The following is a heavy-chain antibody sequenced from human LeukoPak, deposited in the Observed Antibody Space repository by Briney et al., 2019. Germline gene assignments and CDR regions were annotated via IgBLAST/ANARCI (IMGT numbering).Heavy chain of an antibody. CDR3: ARGRTVVRF. V-gene: IGHV4-34*01. J-gene: IGHJ4*02. D-gene: IGHD4-23*01. CDR1: GGSFSGYY. CDR2: INHSGST. Sequence: SETLSLTCAVYGGSFSGYYWSWIRHPPGKGLEWIGEINHSGSTNYNPSLKSRVTISVDTSKNQFSLKLSSVTAADTAVYYCARGRTVVRFWGQGTLVTVSS.